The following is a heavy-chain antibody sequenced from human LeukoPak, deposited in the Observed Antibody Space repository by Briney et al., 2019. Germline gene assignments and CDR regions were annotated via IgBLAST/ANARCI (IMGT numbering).Heavy chain of an antibody. CDR1: GFTFSYYG. V-gene: IGHV3-30*02. CDR3: AKDLLVTHQYYYYGMDV. CDR2: IWHDGSKI. D-gene: IGHD4-11*01. Sequence: PGGSLRLSCAASGFTFSYYGMQWVRQAPGKGLEWVALIWHDGSKIHYADSVKGRFTISRDNSKNTLYLQMNSLRAEDTAVYYCAKDLLVTHQYYYYGMDVWGQGTTVTVSS. J-gene: IGHJ6*02.